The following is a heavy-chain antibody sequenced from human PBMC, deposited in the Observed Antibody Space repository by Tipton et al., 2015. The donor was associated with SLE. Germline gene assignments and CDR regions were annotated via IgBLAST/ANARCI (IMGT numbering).Heavy chain of an antibody. J-gene: IGHJ3*02. CDR2: IYYSGIT. D-gene: IGHD5-18*01. CDR1: GGSISSSY. V-gene: IGHV4-59*01. CDR3: ARGSGYTSVFGAFDI. Sequence: TLSLTCAISGGSISSSYWSWIRQPPGKGLEWIGYIYYSGITYYSPSLKSRVTISLDTSRHQFSLRLSSATAADTAVYYRARGSGYTSVFGAFDIWGQGAMVVVSS.